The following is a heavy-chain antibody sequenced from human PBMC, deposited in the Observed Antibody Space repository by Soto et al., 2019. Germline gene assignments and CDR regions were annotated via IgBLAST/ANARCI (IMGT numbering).Heavy chain of an antibody. V-gene: IGHV3-21*01. Sequence: PGGSLRLSCAASGFTFSSYGMNWVRQAPGKGLEWASSISSSGNYIYYADSVKGRFTISRDNAKNSLYLQMNSLRAEDTAVYYCANGYGSTIWGQGTLVTVSS. CDR3: ANGYGSTI. CDR2: ISSSGNYI. CDR1: GFTFSSYG. J-gene: IGHJ4*02. D-gene: IGHD3-10*01.